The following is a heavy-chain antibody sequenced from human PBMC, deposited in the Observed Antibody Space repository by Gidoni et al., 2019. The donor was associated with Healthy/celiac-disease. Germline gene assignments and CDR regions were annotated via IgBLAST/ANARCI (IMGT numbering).Heavy chain of an antibody. CDR2: ISSSSSYI. Sequence: EVQLVESGGGLVKPGGSLRLSCAASGFTFSSYSMNWVRQAPGKGLEWVSSISSSSSYIYYADSVKGRFTISRDNAKNSLYLQMNSLRAEDTAVYYCAREDIVVVPAAHFDYWGQGTLVTVSS. D-gene: IGHD2-2*01. V-gene: IGHV3-21*01. CDR1: GFTFSSYS. J-gene: IGHJ4*02. CDR3: AREDIVVVPAAHFDY.